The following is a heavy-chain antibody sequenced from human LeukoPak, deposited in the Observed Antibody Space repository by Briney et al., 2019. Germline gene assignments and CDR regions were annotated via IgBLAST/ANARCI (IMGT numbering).Heavy chain of an antibody. CDR2: IYYSGST. CDR1: GGSISSYY. CDR3: ARTMVRGVGGYYYYYYGMDV. J-gene: IGHJ6*02. D-gene: IGHD3-10*01. Sequence: SETLSLTCTVSGGSISSYYWSWIRQPPGKGLEWIGYIYYSGSTNYNPSLKSRVTISEDTSKNQFSLKLSSVTAADTAVYYCARTMVRGVGGYYYYYYGMDVWGQGTTVTVSS. V-gene: IGHV4-59*08.